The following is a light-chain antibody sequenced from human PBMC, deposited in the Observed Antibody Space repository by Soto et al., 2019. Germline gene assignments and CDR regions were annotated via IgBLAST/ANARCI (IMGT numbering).Light chain of an antibody. Sequence: QSALTQPASVSGSPGQSITITCTGTSGDVGGYNLVSWYQQHPGKAPKLMIYEVTERPSGVSNRFSGSKSGNTASLTVAGVQPDDEADYYCCSYAGNSEVFGTGTKVTVL. J-gene: IGLJ1*01. CDR2: EVT. CDR3: CSYAGNSEV. CDR1: SGDVGGYNL. V-gene: IGLV2-23*02.